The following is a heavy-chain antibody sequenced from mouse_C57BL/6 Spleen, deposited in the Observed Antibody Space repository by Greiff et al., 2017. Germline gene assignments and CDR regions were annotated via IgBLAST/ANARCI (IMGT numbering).Heavy chain of an antibody. CDR2: IRLKSDNYAT. CDR3: TVRPIYYYGSSPDY. D-gene: IGHD1-1*01. J-gene: IGHJ2*01. V-gene: IGHV6-3*01. CDR1: GFTFSNYW. Sequence: DVMLVESGGGLVQPGGSMKLSCVASGFTFSNYWMNWVRQSPEKGLEWVAQIRLKSDNYATHYAESVKGRFTISRDDSKSSVYLQMNNLRAEDTGIYYCTVRPIYYYGSSPDYWGQGTTLTVSS.